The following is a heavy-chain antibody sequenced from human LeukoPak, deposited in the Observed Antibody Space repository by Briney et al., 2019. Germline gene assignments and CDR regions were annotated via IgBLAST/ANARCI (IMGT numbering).Heavy chain of an antibody. CDR1: GGTFSSYT. CDR2: IIPILGIA. J-gene: IGHJ6*02. CDR3: ARAGIAAAGPLYYYYGMDV. Sequence: SVKVSCKASGGTFSSYTISWVRQAPGQGLEWMGRIIPILGIANYARKFQGRVTITADKSTSTAYMELSSLRSEDTAVYYCARAGIAAAGPLYYYYGMDVWGQGTTVTVSS. V-gene: IGHV1-69*02. D-gene: IGHD6-13*01.